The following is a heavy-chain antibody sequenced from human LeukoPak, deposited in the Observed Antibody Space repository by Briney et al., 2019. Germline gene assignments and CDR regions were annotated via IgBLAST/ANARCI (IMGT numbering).Heavy chain of an antibody. CDR3: ARLRITMVRGVIIHSFDY. Sequence: TSETLSLTCTVSGGSISSYYWSWIRQPPGKGLEWIGYIYYSGSTNSNPSLKSRVTISVDTSKNQFSLKLSSVTAADTAVYYCARLRITMVRGVIIHSFDYWGQGTLVTVSS. V-gene: IGHV4-59*08. CDR1: GGSISSYY. J-gene: IGHJ4*02. D-gene: IGHD3-10*01. CDR2: IYYSGST.